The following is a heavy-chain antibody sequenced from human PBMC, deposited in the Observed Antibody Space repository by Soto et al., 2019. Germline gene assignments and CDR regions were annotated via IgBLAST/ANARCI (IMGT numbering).Heavy chain of an antibody. Sequence: PGESLKFSGKGSGYSFTTYCIGWVRQMPGKGLEWMGIIYPGDSDTRYSPSFQGQVTISADKSISTAYLQWSSLKASDTDMYYCTRPDYGTNWGSFHYWGQGTLVTVSS. CDR3: TRPDYGTNWGSFHY. D-gene: IGHD7-27*01. V-gene: IGHV5-51*01. J-gene: IGHJ4*02. CDR2: IYPGDSDT. CDR1: GYSFTTYC.